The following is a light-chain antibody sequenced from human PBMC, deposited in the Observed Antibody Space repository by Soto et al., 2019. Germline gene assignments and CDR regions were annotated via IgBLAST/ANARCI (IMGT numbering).Light chain of an antibody. V-gene: IGKV3-20*01. Sequence: EIVLTQSPGTLSLSPGERATLSCRASQSVAKNYLAWYKQAAGQAPRLLIYGASSRATGIPDRFSGGGSATAFTLTINRLEPEDSAVYYCHQYATSPQTFGQGTKVEI. CDR2: GAS. CDR3: HQYATSPQT. CDR1: QSVAKNY. J-gene: IGKJ1*01.